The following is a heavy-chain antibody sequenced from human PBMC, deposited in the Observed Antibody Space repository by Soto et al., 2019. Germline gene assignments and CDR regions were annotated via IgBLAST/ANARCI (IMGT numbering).Heavy chain of an antibody. CDR2: IYYSGST. CDR3: ATRRDDCSSGVCYSFDY. Sequence: QLQLQESGPGLVKPSETLSLTCTVSGGSISSSSYYWGWIRQPPGKGLEWIGSIYYSGSTYYNPSLKSRVTISVDTSKNQFSLKLSSVTAADTAVYYCATRRDDCSSGVCYSFDYWGQGTLVTVSS. D-gene: IGHD2-8*01. CDR1: GGSISSSSYY. J-gene: IGHJ4*02. V-gene: IGHV4-39*01.